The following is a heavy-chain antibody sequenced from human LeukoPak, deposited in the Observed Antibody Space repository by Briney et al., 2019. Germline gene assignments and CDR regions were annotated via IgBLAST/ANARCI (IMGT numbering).Heavy chain of an antibody. D-gene: IGHD3-16*01. CDR2: IRASGSTT. CDR1: GFTFSSYS. Sequence: PGGSLRLSCAASGFTFSSYSMNWVRQAPGKGLEWVSVIRASGSTTNYADSVKGRFTIFRDNSKNTLYLQMNSLRAEDTAVYYCAKGNHDYVWGSAFDPWGQGTLVTVSS. J-gene: IGHJ5*02. V-gene: IGHV3-23*01. CDR3: AKGNHDYVWGSAFDP.